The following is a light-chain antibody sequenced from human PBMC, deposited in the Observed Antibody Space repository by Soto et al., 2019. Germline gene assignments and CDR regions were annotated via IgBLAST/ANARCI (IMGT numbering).Light chain of an antibody. CDR3: QSXXXXXVV. V-gene: IGLV6-57*04. CDR2: DDD. J-gene: IGLJ2*01. CDR1: SGSIASNY. Sequence: NFMLTQPHSVSESPGKTVTISCTRSSGSIASNYVQWYQQRPGSAPTTVIFDDDQRRSGVPDRFSGSIDSSSNSASLTISXXTTEXEADYYCQSXXXXXVVFGXGT.